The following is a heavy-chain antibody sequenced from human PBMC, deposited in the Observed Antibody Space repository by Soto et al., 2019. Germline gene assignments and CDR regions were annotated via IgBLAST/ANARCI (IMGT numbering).Heavy chain of an antibody. CDR1: GFTFSSYW. V-gene: IGHV3-7*05. Sequence: GGSLRLSCAASGFTFSSYWMSWVRQAPGKGLEWVANIKQDGSEKYYVDSVKGRFTNSRDNAKNSLYLQMNSLRAEDTAVYYCARDKNFRYYDSSGYSYYYYYGMDVWGQGTTVTVSS. CDR2: IKQDGSEK. D-gene: IGHD3-22*01. CDR3: ARDKNFRYYDSSGYSYYYYYGMDV. J-gene: IGHJ6*02.